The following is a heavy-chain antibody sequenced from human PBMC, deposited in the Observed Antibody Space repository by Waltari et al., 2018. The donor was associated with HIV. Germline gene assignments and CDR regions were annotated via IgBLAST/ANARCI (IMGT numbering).Heavy chain of an antibody. J-gene: IGHJ4*02. Sequence: QMQLVQSGPEVKKPGTSVKVSCKASGFTFTSSAVQWVRQARGQRLEWIGWIVVGSGNTNYAQKFQERVTITRDMSTSTAYMELSSLRSEDTAVYYCVAVTISSSWPHYFDYWGQGTLVTVSS. CDR1: GFTFTSSA. CDR3: VAVTISSSWPHYFDY. CDR2: IVVGSGNT. V-gene: IGHV1-58*01. D-gene: IGHD6-13*01.